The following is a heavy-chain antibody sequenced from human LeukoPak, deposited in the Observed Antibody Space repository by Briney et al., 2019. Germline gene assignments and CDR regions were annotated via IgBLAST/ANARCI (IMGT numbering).Heavy chain of an antibody. CDR3: ARDPNY. J-gene: IGHJ4*02. CDR2: IKQDGSEK. Sequence: GGSLRLSCTASGFTFSSYWMSWVRQTPEKGLEWVANIKQDGSEKVYVDSVKGRFTISRDNAKSSLYLQMSGLRAEDTAVYYCARDPNYWGQGTLVTVSS. V-gene: IGHV3-7*01. CDR1: GFTFSSYW.